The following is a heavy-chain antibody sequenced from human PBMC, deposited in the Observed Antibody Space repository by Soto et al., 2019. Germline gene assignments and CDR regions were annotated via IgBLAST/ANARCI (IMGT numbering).Heavy chain of an antibody. Sequence: PSQTLSLTCAISGDSVSSNSAAWNWIRQSPSRGLEWLGRTYYRSKWYNDYAVSVKSRITINPDTSKNQFSLQLNSVTPEDTAVYSCARGGCTSGWLSLCSGMAVCGQGTTVTV. J-gene: IGHJ6*02. V-gene: IGHV6-1*01. CDR3: ARGGCTSGWLSLCSGMAV. D-gene: IGHD6-19*01. CDR2: TYYRSKWYN. CDR1: GDSVSSNSAA.